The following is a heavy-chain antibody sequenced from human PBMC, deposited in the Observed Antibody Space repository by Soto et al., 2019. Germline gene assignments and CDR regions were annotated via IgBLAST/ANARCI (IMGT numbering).Heavy chain of an antibody. CDR2: INHSGST. V-gene: IGHV4-34*01. CDR1: GVSFSGYY. D-gene: IGHD6-6*01. Sequence: SETLSLTCAVYGVSFSGYYWSWIRQPPGKGLEWIGEINHSGSTNYNPSLKSRVTISVDTSKNQFSLKLSSVTAADTAVYYCATEKGSNYGMDVWGQGTTVTVSS. J-gene: IGHJ6*02. CDR3: ATEKGSNYGMDV.